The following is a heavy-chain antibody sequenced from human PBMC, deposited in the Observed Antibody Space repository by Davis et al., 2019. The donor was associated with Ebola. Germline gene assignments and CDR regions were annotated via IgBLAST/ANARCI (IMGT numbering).Heavy chain of an antibody. D-gene: IGHD6-19*01. J-gene: IGHJ3*02. CDR2: IYHSGST. CDR3: ARGVRIPVAGTGYAFDI. CDR1: DYSISSGYY. V-gene: IGHV4-38-2*02. Sequence: SETLSLTCTVSDYSISSGYYWGWIRQPPGKGLGWIGSIYHSGSTYYNPSLKSRVTISVDTSKNQFSLKLSSVTAADTAVYYCARGVRIPVAGTGYAFDIWGQGTMVTVSS.